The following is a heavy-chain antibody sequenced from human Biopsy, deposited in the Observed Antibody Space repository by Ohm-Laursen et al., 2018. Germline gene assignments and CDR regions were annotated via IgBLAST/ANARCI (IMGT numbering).Heavy chain of an antibody. Sequence: SLRLSCAASGFTFSSYGMHWVRQAPGKGLEWVAAIWYDGSNKNYADSVKGRFTISRDNSKNTLYLQMNSLRGEDTAVYYCAKCMTGGSNYYFHHCGQGTLVTVSS. D-gene: IGHD2-8*01. CDR3: AKCMTGGSNYYFHH. J-gene: IGHJ4*02. V-gene: IGHV3-33*06. CDR1: GFTFSSYG. CDR2: IWYDGSNK.